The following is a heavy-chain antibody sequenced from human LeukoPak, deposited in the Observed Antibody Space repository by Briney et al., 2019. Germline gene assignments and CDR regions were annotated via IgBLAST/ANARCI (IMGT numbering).Heavy chain of an antibody. Sequence: GASVKVSCKASGFTFTSSAMQWVRQARGQRLEWIGWIVVGSGNTNYAQKFQERVTITRDMSTSTAYMELRSLRSDDTAVYYCARGDSSGYYSLYYFDYWGQGTLVTVSS. J-gene: IGHJ4*02. V-gene: IGHV1-58*02. D-gene: IGHD3-22*01. CDR1: GFTFTSSA. CDR2: IVVGSGNT. CDR3: ARGDSSGYYSLYYFDY.